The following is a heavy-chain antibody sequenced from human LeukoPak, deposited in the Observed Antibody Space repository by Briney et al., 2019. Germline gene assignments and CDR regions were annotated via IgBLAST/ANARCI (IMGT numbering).Heavy chain of an antibody. CDR2: IGTAGDT. Sequence: GGSLRLSCAASGFTFSSYDMHWVRQATGKGLDWASGIGTAGDTYYPGSVKGRFTISRENAKNSLYLQMNSLRAGDTAVYYCARVKSYSSGGLDAFDIWGQGTMVTVSS. V-gene: IGHV3-13*01. CDR1: GFTFSSYD. CDR3: ARVKSYSSGGLDAFDI. D-gene: IGHD6-19*01. J-gene: IGHJ3*02.